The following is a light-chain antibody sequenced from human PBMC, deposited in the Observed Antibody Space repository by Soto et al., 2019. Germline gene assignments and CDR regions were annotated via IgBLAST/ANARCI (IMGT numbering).Light chain of an antibody. J-gene: IGKJ1*01. CDR2: GAS. CDR1: QSVATN. V-gene: IGKV3-15*01. Sequence: VMTQSPATLSVSPGERVTLSCRASQSVATNLAWYQQRPGQAPRLLIYGASKRAIGLPARFSGSGSGTEFTLTISSLQSEDFATYYCQHYNSYSEAFGQGTKVELK. CDR3: QHYNSYSEA.